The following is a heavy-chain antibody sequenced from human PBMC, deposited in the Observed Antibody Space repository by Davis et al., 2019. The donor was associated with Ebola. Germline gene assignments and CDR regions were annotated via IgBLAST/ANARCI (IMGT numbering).Heavy chain of an antibody. CDR2: SSAYNGNT. J-gene: IGHJ6*02. V-gene: IGHV1-18*04. CDR3: ARDTMVSSMDV. D-gene: IGHD3-10*01. CDR1: AYILTSYY. Sequence: SVTVSCKASAYILTSYYMHRVRQPPGQGLEWMGWSSAYNGNTNHAQKLQGRVTMTTDTSTSTAYMELRSLRSDDTAVYYCARDTMVSSMDVWGQGTTVTVSS.